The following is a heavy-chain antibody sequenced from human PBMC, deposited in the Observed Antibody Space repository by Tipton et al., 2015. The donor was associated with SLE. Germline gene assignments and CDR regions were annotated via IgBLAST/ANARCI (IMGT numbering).Heavy chain of an antibody. D-gene: IGHD3-3*01. J-gene: IGHJ4*02. CDR3: ARDPYDSWSDYQATFDY. Sequence: TLSLTCTVSGGSFSRYFWSWIRQPPGKGLEWIGHIQITATTNYNPSLKSRVTISVDTSKNQFSLKLNSVTAADTAVYYCARDPYDSWSDYQATFDYWGQGTLVTVSP. CDR1: GGSFSRYF. V-gene: IGHV4-59*12. CDR2: IQITATT.